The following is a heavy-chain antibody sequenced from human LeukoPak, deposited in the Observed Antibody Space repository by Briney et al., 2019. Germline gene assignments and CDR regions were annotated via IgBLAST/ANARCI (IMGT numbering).Heavy chain of an antibody. J-gene: IGHJ4*02. CDR1: GFTFSRYS. D-gene: IGHD5-18*01. Sequence: GGSLRLSCAASGFTFSRYSMNWVRQAPGKGLEWVSSITSSSSYIYYADSLKGRFTISRDNAKNSLYLQMNSLRAEDTAVYYCATIPFRGYSYLNFDYWGQGTLVTVSS. V-gene: IGHV3-21*01. CDR2: ITSSSSYI. CDR3: ATIPFRGYSYLNFDY.